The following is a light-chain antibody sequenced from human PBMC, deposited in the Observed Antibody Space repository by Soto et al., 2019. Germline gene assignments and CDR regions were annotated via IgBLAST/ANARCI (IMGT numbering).Light chain of an antibody. CDR1: QSSLYSSNNKNY. Sequence: DIVMTQSPDSLAVSLGERATINCKSGQSSLYSSNNKNYLAWYQQKPGQPPKLLIYWASTRESGVPDRFSGSGSGTDFTLTISSLQAEDVAVYYCQQYYITPLTFGGGTKVEIK. CDR2: WAS. CDR3: QQYYITPLT. V-gene: IGKV4-1*01. J-gene: IGKJ4*01.